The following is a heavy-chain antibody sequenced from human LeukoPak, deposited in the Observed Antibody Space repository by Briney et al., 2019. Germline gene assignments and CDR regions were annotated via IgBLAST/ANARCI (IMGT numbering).Heavy chain of an antibody. CDR2: IYYSGST. CDR1: GGSISSYY. CDR3: AAYAFYDSSGYYTDY. V-gene: IGHV4-59*08. J-gene: IGHJ4*02. Sequence: SETLSLTCTVSGGSISSYYWSWIRQPPGTGLEWIGYIYYSGSTNYNPSLKSRVTISVDTSKNQFSLKLSSVTAADTAVYYCAAYAFYDSSGYYTDYWGQGTLVTVSS. D-gene: IGHD3-22*01.